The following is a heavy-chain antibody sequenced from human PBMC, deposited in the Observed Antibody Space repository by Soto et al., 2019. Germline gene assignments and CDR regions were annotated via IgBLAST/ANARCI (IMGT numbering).Heavy chain of an antibody. CDR3: ASGASRWYPYFLDS. D-gene: IGHD6-13*01. V-gene: IGHV1-69*01. Sequence: QAQVVQSGAEVRKPGSSVKLSCKASEGTFNSYAIAWVRQAPGQGLEWMGGIIPHYNTLNYAQKFQDRVTITADDSTNTVYMELSSLRSDDTAVYFCASGASRWYPYFLDSWAQGTLVTVSS. J-gene: IGHJ4*02. CDR2: IIPHYNTL. CDR1: EGTFNSYA.